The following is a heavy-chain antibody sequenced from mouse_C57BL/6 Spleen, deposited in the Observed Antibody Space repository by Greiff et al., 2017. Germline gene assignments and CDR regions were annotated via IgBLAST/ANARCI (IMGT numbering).Heavy chain of an antibody. J-gene: IGHJ2*01. CDR3: ARRGTTVVAPIDY. Sequence: EVKLVESGPVLVKPGASVKMSCKASGYTFTDYYMNWVKQSHGKSLEWIGVINPYNGGTSYNQKFKGKATLTVDKSSSTAYMELNSLTSEDSAVYYCARRGTTVVAPIDYWGQGTTLTVSS. V-gene: IGHV1-19*01. CDR1: GYTFTDYY. D-gene: IGHD1-1*01. CDR2: INPYNGGT.